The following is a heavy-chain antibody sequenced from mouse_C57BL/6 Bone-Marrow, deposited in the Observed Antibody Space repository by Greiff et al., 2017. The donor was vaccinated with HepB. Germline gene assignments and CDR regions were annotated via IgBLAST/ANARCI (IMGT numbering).Heavy chain of an antibody. V-gene: IGHV3-6*01. J-gene: IGHJ4*01. Sequence: EVQRVESGPGLVKPSQSLSLTCSVTGYSITSGYYWNWIRQFPGNKLEWMGYISYDGSNNYNPSLKNRISITRDTSKNQFFLKLNSVTTEDTATYYCARDDGYLSMDYWGQGTSVTVSS. D-gene: IGHD2-3*01. CDR2: ISYDGSN. CDR1: GYSITSGYY. CDR3: ARDDGYLSMDY.